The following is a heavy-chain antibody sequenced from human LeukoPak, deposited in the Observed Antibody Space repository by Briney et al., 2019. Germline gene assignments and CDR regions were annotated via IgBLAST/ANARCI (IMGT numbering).Heavy chain of an antibody. CDR2: IYYSGST. Sequence: SETLSLTCTVSGGSISSYYWSWIRQPPGKGLERIGYIYYSGSTNYNPSLKSRVTISVDTSKNQFSLKLSSVTAADTAVYYCARSGDSSGYYYSSLDYWGQGTLVTVSS. CDR1: GGSISSYY. V-gene: IGHV4-59*01. J-gene: IGHJ4*02. D-gene: IGHD3-22*01. CDR3: ARSGDSSGYYYSSLDY.